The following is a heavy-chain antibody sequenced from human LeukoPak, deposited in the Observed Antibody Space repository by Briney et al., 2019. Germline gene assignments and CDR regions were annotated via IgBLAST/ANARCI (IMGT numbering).Heavy chain of an antibody. J-gene: IGHJ5*02. D-gene: IGHD1-26*01. CDR2: ISSSSSYI. CDR1: GFTFSSYR. Sequence: PGGSLRLSCAASGFTFSSYRMNWVGQAPGKGVEGVSSISSSSSYIYYADSVKGRFTISRDNAKNSLYLQMNSLRAEDTAVYYCARDSKGGSYWFDPWGQGTLVTVSS. CDR3: ARDSKGGSYWFDP. V-gene: IGHV3-21*01.